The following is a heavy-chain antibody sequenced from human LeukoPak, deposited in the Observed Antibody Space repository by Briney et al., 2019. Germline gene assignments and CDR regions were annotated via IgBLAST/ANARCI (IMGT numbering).Heavy chain of an antibody. J-gene: IGHJ4*02. D-gene: IGHD4-17*01. CDR2: ISYDGSNK. Sequence: PGGSLRLSCAASGFTFSSYAMHWVRQAPGKGLEWVAVISYDGSNKYYADSVKGRFTISRDNSKNTLYLQMNSLRDEDTAVYYCARADYGDSYYFDYWGQGTLVTVSA. CDR1: GFTFSSYA. V-gene: IGHV3-30-3*01. CDR3: ARADYGDSYYFDY.